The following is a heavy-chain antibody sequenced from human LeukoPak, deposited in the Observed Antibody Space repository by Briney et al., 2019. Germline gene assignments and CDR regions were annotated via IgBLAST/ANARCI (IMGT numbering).Heavy chain of an antibody. V-gene: IGHV3-23*01. CDR1: GFTFSSYA. CDR2: MCSSGDST. CDR3: AKSPNMVQGARGDWFDP. J-gene: IGHJ5*02. Sequence: PGGSLRLSCAASGFTFSSYAMSWVRQAPGKGLEWVSGMCSSGDSTYHADSVKGRFTISRDNSKNTLYLQMNSLRAEDTAVYYCAKSPNMVQGARGDWFDPWGQGILVTVSS. D-gene: IGHD3-10*01.